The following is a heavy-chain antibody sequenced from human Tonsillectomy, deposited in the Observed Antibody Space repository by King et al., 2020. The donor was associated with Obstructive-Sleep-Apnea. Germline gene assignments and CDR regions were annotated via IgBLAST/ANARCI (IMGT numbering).Heavy chain of an antibody. CDR2: IHYSGSP. CDR1: GGSISSSSYY. J-gene: IGHJ4*02. CDR3: ARHVGAVSGPGDY. D-gene: IGHD6-19*01. V-gene: IGHV4-39*01. Sequence: QLQESGPGLVKPSETLSLTCIVSGGSISSSSYYWGWIRQPPGQGLEWIGSIHYSGSPYYNPSLKSRVTISVDTSKNQFYLRLTSVTAADTAVYYCARHVGAVSGPGDYWGQGTLVTVSS.